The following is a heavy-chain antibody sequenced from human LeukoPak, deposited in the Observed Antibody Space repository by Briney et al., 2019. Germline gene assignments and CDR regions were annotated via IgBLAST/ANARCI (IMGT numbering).Heavy chain of an antibody. Sequence: PSETLSLTCTVSGGSISSYYWSWIRQPPGKGLEWIGYIYYSGSTNYNPSLKSRVTISVDTSKNQFSLKLSSVTAADTAVYYCARAPSGSYYSNWFDPWGQGTLITVSS. J-gene: IGHJ5*02. CDR3: ARAPSGSYYSNWFDP. CDR1: GGSISSYY. CDR2: IYYSGST. D-gene: IGHD3-10*01. V-gene: IGHV4-59*01.